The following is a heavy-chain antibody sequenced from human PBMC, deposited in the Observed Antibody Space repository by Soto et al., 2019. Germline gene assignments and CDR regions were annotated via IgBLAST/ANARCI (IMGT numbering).Heavy chain of an antibody. V-gene: IGHV1-8*01. D-gene: IGHD5-12*01. CDR3: ARGQDSGYDSWFDP. CDR1: GYTFTTLA. J-gene: IGHJ5*02. Sequence: ASVKVSCKASGYTFTTLAMHWVSQAPGQRLEWMGYINTGYAQKFQGRVTMTRNTSISTAYMELSSLRSEDTAVYYCARGQDSGYDSWFDPWGQGTLVTVSS. CDR2: INT.